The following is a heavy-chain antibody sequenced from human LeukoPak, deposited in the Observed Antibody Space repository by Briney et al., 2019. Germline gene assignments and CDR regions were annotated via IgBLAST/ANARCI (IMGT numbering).Heavy chain of an antibody. CDR2: INSDGSST. CDR3: AKDFNDVQYYDSWSGYSHTNFDY. D-gene: IGHD3-3*01. Sequence: QPGGSLRLSCAASGFTFSSYWMHWVRQAPGKGLVWVSRINSDGSSTSYADSVKGRFTISRDNSKNTLYLQMNSLRAEDTAVYYCAKDFNDVQYYDSWSGYSHTNFDYWGQGTLVTVSS. J-gene: IGHJ4*02. CDR1: GFTFSSYW. V-gene: IGHV3-74*01.